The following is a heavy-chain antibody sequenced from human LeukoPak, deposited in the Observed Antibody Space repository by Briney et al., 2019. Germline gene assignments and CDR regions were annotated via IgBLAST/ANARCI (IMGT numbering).Heavy chain of an antibody. V-gene: IGHV3-33*06. CDR2: IWYDGSNK. D-gene: IGHD1-26*01. CDR3: AKIGKVGAPDAFDI. Sequence: GGSLRLSCAASGFTFSSYGMHWVRQAPGKGLEWVAVIWYDGSNKYYADSVKGRFTISRDNSKNTLYLQMNSLRAEDTAVYYCAKIGKVGAPDAFDIWGQGTMVTVSS. CDR1: GFTFSSYG. J-gene: IGHJ3*02.